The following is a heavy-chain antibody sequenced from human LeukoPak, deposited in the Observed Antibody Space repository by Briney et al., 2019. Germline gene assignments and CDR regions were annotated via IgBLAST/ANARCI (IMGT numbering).Heavy chain of an antibody. CDR2: ISSSSSYI. D-gene: IGHD2-2*01. CDR1: GFTFSSYS. J-gene: IGHJ3*02. CDR3: ARESQYHDACDI. Sequence: PGGSLRLSCAASGFTFSSYSMNWVRQAPGKGLEWVSSISSSSSYIYYADSVKGRFTISRDNAKNSLYLQMNSLRAEDTAVYYCARESQYHDACDIWGQGTMVTVSS. V-gene: IGHV3-21*01.